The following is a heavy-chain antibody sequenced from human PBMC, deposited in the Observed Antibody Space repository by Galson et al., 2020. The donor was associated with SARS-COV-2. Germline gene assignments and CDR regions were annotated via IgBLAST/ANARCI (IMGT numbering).Heavy chain of an antibody. V-gene: IGHV3-30*03. CDR2: ISYAGSNK. D-gene: IGHD3-9*01. CDR3: ARDSAWNDILTGYLKGTDHYYYYGMDV. CDR1: GFTFSSYG. J-gene: IGHJ6*02. Sequence: GESLKISCAASGFTFSSYGMHWVRQAPGKGLAWVAVISYAGSNKYYADSVKGRFTISRDNSKNTLYLQMNSLRAEDTAVYYCARDSAWNDILTGYLKGTDHYYYYGMDVWGQGTTVTVSS.